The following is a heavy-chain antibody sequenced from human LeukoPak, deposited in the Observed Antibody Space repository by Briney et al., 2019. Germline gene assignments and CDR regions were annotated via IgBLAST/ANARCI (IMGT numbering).Heavy chain of an antibody. CDR1: GFTFSSYA. CDR2: ISGSGGST. CDR3: ANAHYYDSRGTPYYFDY. Sequence: GGSLRLSCAASGFTFSSYAMSWVRQAPGKGLEWVSAISGSGGSTYYADSVKGRFTISRDNSKNTLYLQMNSLRAEDTAVYYCANAHYYDSRGTPYYFDYWGQGTLVTVSS. D-gene: IGHD3-22*01. V-gene: IGHV3-23*01. J-gene: IGHJ4*02.